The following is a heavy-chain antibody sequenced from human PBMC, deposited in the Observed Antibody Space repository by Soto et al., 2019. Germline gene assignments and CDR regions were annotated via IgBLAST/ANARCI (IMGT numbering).Heavy chain of an antibody. CDR2: LNGGNGVT. Sequence: ASVKVSCKASGYTFSKQNMHWVRQAPGQGLEWMGWLNGGNGVTQYSEKFQGRVTLTGDTSASIAYMELSSLTSEDTAVYYCARDSEDAFDIWGQGTMVTVSS. CDR1: GYTFSKQN. CDR3: ARDSEDAFDI. V-gene: IGHV1-3*01. J-gene: IGHJ3*02.